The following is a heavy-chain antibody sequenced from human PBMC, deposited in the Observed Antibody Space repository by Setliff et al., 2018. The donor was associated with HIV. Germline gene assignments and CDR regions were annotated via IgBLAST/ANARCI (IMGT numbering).Heavy chain of an antibody. CDR2: INNYGVT. D-gene: IGHD3-3*01. CDR3: SRGPTIRGSFTGVVYTAPLPSFDT. V-gene: IGHV4-34*01. J-gene: IGHJ4*02. CDR1: GGSFSGFS. Sequence: SSETLSLTCAVYGGSFSGFSRNWIRQPPGKGLEWIGDINNYGVTLYTSSLAGRVTISVDTSKNQFSPTLKSLTVADTALYFCSRGPTIRGSFTGVVYTAPLPSFDTWSQGSLVTVSS.